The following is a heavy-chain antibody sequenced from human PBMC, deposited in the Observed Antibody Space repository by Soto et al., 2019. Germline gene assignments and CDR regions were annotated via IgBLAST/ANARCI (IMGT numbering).Heavy chain of an antibody. CDR1: GFTFRAYG. CDR3: VRGGVYSTDHYSRGMDV. Sequence: EEQLLASGGGLVQPGGSLTLSCAASGFTFRAYGMSWIRQTPEKGLEWVSSINLLDGRTYYTDSVKGRFTISKDDSKSTLALVLIRLRVDETAIYYCVRGGVYSTDHYSRGMDVWGQGRPVTVS. J-gene: IGHJ6*02. D-gene: IGHD4-4*01. CDR2: INLLDGRT. V-gene: IGHV3-23*01.